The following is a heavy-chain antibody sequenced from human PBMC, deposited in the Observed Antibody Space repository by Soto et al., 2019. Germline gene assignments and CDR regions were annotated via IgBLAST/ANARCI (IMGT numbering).Heavy chain of an antibody. Sequence: GGSLRLSSASSGFPFSSYTMNWVRQAPGKGLEWVSTFVGSTGSTFYADSVKGRFTISRDDSKNTLYLQMNSLRAEDTAVYYCAKRHTTVATPANYFDYWGQGTLVTVSS. CDR1: GFPFSSYT. J-gene: IGHJ4*02. CDR3: AKRHTTVATPANYFDY. D-gene: IGHD1-1*01. CDR2: FVGSTGST. V-gene: IGHV3-23*01.